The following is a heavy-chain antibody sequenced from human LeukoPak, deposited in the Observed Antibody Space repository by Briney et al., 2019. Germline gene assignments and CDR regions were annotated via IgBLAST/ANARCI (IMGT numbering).Heavy chain of an antibody. CDR1: GGSISTSNYY. D-gene: IGHD3-3*01. Sequence: SETLSLTCTVSGGSISTSNYYWGWIRQPPGKGLEWIGNIFYSGSTYYSPSLRSRVTISLDTSRNQFSLKLNSVTAADTAVYYCARGRNQILWSGPIYNWFDPWGQGTLVTVSS. CDR3: ARGRNQILWSGPIYNWFDP. V-gene: IGHV4-39*07. J-gene: IGHJ5*02. CDR2: IFYSGST.